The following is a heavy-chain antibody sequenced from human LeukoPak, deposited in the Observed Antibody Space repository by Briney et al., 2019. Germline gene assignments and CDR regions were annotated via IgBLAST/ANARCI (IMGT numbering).Heavy chain of an antibody. CDR1: GGSISSGSYY. Sequence: SETLSLTCTVSGGSISSGSYYWSWIRQPAGKGLEWIGRIYTSGSTNYNPSIKSRITISVDTSKNQFSLNLSSVTAADTAVYYCARESRDGYNFYYYMDVWGKGTTVTVSS. V-gene: IGHV4-61*02. D-gene: IGHD5-24*01. J-gene: IGHJ6*03. CDR3: ARESRDGYNFYYYMDV. CDR2: IYTSGST.